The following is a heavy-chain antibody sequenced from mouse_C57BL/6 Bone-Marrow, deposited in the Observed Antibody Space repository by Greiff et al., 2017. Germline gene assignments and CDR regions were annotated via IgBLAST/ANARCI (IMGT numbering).Heavy chain of an antibody. Sequence: QVQLQQSGAELVKPGASVKLSCKASGYTFTSYWMHWVQQRPGQGLEWIGMIHPNSGSTNYNEKFKSKATLTVDKSSSTAYMQLSSLTSEDSAVYYCARESKRGARDYGGQGTSVTVSS. V-gene: IGHV1-64*01. CDR3: ARESKRGARDY. D-gene: IGHD2-5*01. CDR2: IHPNSGST. CDR1: GYTFTSYW. J-gene: IGHJ4*01.